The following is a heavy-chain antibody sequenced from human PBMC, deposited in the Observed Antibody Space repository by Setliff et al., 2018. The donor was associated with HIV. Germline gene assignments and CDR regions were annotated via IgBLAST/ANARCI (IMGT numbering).Heavy chain of an antibody. V-gene: IGHV4-31*03. Sequence: SETLSLTCTVSVCSINSGEYYWSWSRQHPGKGLEWIGYIYYTGDTYYNPPLKSRVTMSIDTSKNQFSLRLSSVTAADTAVYSCARWYTTGRGWFDPWGQGTLVTVSS. CDR1: VCSINSGEYY. CDR2: IYYTGDT. D-gene: IGHD6-25*01. J-gene: IGHJ5*02. CDR3: ARWYTTGRGWFDP.